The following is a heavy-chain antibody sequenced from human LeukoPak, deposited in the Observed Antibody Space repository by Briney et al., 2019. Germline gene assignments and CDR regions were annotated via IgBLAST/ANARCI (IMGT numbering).Heavy chain of an antibody. Sequence: SETLSLTCTVSGGSISSYYWSWIRQPPGKGLEWIGYISYSGSTNFNPSLKSRVTISVDTSKNQFSLKLSSVTAADTAVHYCAREGTAGTNLNWFDPWGQGTLVTVSS. J-gene: IGHJ5*02. CDR1: GGSISSYY. V-gene: IGHV4-59*01. D-gene: IGHD1-1*01. CDR2: ISYSGST. CDR3: AREGTAGTNLNWFDP.